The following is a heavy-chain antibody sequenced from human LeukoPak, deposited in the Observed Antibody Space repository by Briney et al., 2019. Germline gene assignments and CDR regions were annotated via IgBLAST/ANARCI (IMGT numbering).Heavy chain of an antibody. D-gene: IGHD5-18*01. CDR3: ARESVQLWLYVFDY. CDR2: IKQDGSEK. Sequence: PGESLRLSCAAWIFTHKVYWVRGVRQAREETLEWVAKIKQDGSEKYYVASVKGRFTISRDNAKTSLYLQMSSLRVEDTAVYYCARESVQLWLYVFDYWGQGSLVTVSS. CDR1: IFTHKVYW. J-gene: IGHJ4*02. V-gene: IGHV3-7*05.